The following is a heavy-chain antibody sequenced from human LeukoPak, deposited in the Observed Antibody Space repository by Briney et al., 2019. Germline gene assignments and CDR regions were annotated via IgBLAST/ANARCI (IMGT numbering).Heavy chain of an antibody. Sequence: GGSLRLSCAASGFTFSSYGMHWVRQAPGKGLEWVAVISYDGSNKYYADSVKGRFTISRDNSKNTLYLQMNSLRAEDTAVYYCAKDYSSVVPAATEGVYNWFDPWGQGTLVTVSS. J-gene: IGHJ5*02. V-gene: IGHV3-30*18. D-gene: IGHD2-2*01. CDR3: AKDYSSVVPAATEGVYNWFDP. CDR2: ISYDGSNK. CDR1: GFTFSSYG.